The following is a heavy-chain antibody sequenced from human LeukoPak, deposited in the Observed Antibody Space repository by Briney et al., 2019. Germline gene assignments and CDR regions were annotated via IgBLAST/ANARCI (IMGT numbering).Heavy chain of an antibody. V-gene: IGHV1-18*01. D-gene: IGHD3-9*01. CDR1: GYTFTSYG. CDR3: ARAEGYDNLSDAFDI. J-gene: IGHJ3*02. Sequence: ASVKVSCKASGYTFTSYGISWVRQAPGQGLEWMGWISAYNGNTNYAQKLQGRVTMTTDISTSTAYVELRSLRSDDTAVYYCARAEGYDNLSDAFDIWGQGTMVTVSS. CDR2: ISAYNGNT.